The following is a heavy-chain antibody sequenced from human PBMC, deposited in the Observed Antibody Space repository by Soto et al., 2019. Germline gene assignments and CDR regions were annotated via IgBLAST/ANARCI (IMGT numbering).Heavy chain of an antibody. J-gene: IGHJ4*02. CDR3: TTYDSSGYYYVDY. V-gene: IGHV3-15*01. Sequence: LRLSCAASGFTFSNAWMSWVRQAPGKGLEWVGRIKSKTDGGTTDYAAPVKGRFTISRDDSKNTLYLQMNSLKTEDTAVYYCTTYDSSGYYYVDYWGQGTLVTVSS. CDR1: GFTFSNAW. CDR2: IKSKTDGGTT. D-gene: IGHD3-22*01.